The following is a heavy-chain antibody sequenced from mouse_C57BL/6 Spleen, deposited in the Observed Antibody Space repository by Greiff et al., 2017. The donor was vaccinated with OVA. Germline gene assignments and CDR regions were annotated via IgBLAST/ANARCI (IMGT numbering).Heavy chain of an antibody. CDR2: IDPENGDT. V-gene: IGHV14-4*01. J-gene: IGHJ3*01. Sequence: EVKLVESGAELVRPGASVKLSCTASGFNIKDDYMHWVKQRPEQGLEWIGWIDPENGDTEYASKFQGKATITADTSSNTAYLQLSSLTSEDTAVYYCTTGCAYWGQGTLVTVSA. CDR3: TTGCAY. CDR1: GFNIKDDY.